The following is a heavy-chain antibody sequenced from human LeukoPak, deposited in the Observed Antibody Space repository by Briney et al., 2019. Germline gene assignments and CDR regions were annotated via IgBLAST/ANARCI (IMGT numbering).Heavy chain of an antibody. CDR1: GFTFRHAW. CDR2: IKQDGTDK. Sequence: GGSLRLSCAASGFTFRHAWMTWARQAPGKGLEWVANIKQDGTDKYYVDSVKGRFTISRDTAKNSVYLQMNSLRAEDTAVYYCVRGMDVWGQGTTVTVSS. V-gene: IGHV3-7*05. J-gene: IGHJ6*02. CDR3: VRGMDV.